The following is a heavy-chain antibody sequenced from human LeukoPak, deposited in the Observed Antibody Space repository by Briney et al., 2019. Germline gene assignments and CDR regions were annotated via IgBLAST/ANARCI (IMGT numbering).Heavy chain of an antibody. Sequence: SGGSLRLSCAASGFTFSSYAMSWARQAPGRGLEWVSSISSGSTYIYYADSVKGRFTISRDNAKNSLYLQMNSLRAEDTAVYYCAREGSDAFDIWGQGTMVTVSS. J-gene: IGHJ3*02. CDR1: GFTFSSYA. CDR3: AREGSDAFDI. V-gene: IGHV3-21*01. CDR2: ISSGSTYI.